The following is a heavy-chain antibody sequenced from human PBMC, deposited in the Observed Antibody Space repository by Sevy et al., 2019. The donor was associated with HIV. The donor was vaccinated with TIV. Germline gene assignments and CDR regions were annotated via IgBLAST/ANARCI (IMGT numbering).Heavy chain of an antibody. CDR3: ASWTMVRGVIIRTP. Sequence: GGSLRLSCAASGFTFSSYSMNWVRQAPGKGLEWVSYISSSSSTIYYADSVKGRFTSSRDNAKNSLYLQMNSLRDEDAAVYYCASWTMVRGVIIRTPWGQGTLVTVSS. D-gene: IGHD3-10*01. J-gene: IGHJ5*02. CDR1: GFTFSSYS. CDR2: ISSSSSTI. V-gene: IGHV3-48*02.